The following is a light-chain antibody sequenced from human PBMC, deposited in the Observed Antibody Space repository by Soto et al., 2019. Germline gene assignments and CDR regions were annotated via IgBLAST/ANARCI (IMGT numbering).Light chain of an antibody. CDR1: SSNIGSNS. J-gene: IGLJ2*01. CDR3: SAWDDSLNGVV. CDR2: TNN. Sequence: QSALTQPPSASGTPGQRVTISCSGSSSNIGSNSVNWYQQLPGTAPKLLIYTNNQRPSGVPDRFSGSKSGTSASLAISELQSEDGADYYCSAWDDSLNGVVFGGGTKLTVL. V-gene: IGLV1-44*01.